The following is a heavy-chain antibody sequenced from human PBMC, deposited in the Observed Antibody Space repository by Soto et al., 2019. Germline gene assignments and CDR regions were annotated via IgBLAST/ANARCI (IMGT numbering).Heavy chain of an antibody. CDR2: IIPIFGTA. CDR3: ARGYDSSGYYFDY. D-gene: IGHD3-22*01. CDR1: GGTFSSYA. Sequence: GASVKVSCKASGGTFSSYAISWVRQAPGQGLEWMGGIIPIFGTANYAQKFQGRVTVTADESTSTAYMELSSLRSEDTAVYYCARGYDSSGYYFDYWGQGTLVTVPQ. J-gene: IGHJ4*02. V-gene: IGHV1-69*13.